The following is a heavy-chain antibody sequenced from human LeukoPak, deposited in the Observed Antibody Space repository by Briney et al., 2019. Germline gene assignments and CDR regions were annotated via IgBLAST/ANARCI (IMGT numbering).Heavy chain of an antibody. CDR2: IYDRGST. CDR3: TSRYSDL. V-gene: IGHV4-61*05. Sequence: SETLSLTCTVSGVSISSSNHYWGWIRQPPGKGLEWIGNIYDRGSTNYNPSLKSRVTMSIDSSKNQFSLKLSSVTAADSAVYYCTSRYSDLWGRGTLVTVSS. J-gene: IGHJ2*01. CDR1: GVSISSSNHY.